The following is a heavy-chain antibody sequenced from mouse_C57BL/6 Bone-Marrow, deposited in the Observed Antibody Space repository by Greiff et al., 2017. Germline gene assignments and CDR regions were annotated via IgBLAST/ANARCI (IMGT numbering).Heavy chain of an antibody. V-gene: IGHV1-66*01. J-gene: IGHJ3*01. CDR3: ARSMGDYEAWFAY. CDR2: IYPGSGDT. Sequence: VQLVESGPELVKPGASVKISCKASGYSFTSYYIHWVKQRPGQGLEWIGWIYPGSGDTKYNEKFKGKATLTADTSSSTAYMQLSSLTSEDSAVEYSARSMGDYEAWFAYWGQGTLVTVSA. D-gene: IGHD2-4*01. CDR1: GYSFTSYY.